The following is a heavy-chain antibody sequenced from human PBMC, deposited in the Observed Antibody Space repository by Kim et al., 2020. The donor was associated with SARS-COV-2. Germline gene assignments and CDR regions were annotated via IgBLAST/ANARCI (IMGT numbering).Heavy chain of an antibody. CDR3: ARDDVGVLRFLEWLPKEGKYYYGMDV. J-gene: IGHJ6*02. Sequence: GGSLRLSCAASGFTVSSNYMSWVRQAPGKGLEWVSVIYSGGSTYYADSVKGRFTISRDNSKNTLYLQMNSLRAEDTAVYYCARDDVGVLRFLEWLPKEGKYYYGMDVWGQGTTVTVSS. D-gene: IGHD3-3*01. CDR1: GFTVSSNY. V-gene: IGHV3-53*01. CDR2: IYSGGST.